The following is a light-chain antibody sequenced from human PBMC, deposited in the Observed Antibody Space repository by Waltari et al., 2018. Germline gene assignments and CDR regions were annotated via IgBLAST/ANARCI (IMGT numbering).Light chain of an antibody. V-gene: IGLV1-40*01. CDR3: QSYDTSLRVV. J-gene: IGLJ2*01. Sequence: QSVLTQPPSVSGAPGQRVTISCTGSGSNIGAGYDVHWYRQLPRAAPKLLIYGSTSRPLGVPDRFFGSTSGTSASLAITGLQAEDEADYYCQSYDTSLRVVFGGGTKLTVL. CDR1: GSNIGAGYD. CDR2: GST.